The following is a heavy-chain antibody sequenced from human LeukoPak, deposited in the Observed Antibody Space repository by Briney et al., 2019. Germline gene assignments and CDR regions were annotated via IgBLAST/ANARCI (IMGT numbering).Heavy chain of an antibody. J-gene: IGHJ5*02. V-gene: IGHV3-23*01. Sequence: PGGSLRLSCAASGFTFSSYAMSWVRQAPGKGLEWASAISGSGGSTYYADSVKGRFTISRDNSKNTLYLQMNSLRAEDTAVYYCAKGCHAYDSSGYYSTWGQGTLVTVSS. CDR3: AKGCHAYDSSGYYST. CDR2: ISGSGGST. CDR1: GFTFSSYA. D-gene: IGHD3-22*01.